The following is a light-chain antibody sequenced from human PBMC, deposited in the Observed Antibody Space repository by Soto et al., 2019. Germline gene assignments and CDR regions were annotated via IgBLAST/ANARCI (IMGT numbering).Light chain of an antibody. J-gene: IGLJ2*01. CDR3: MLYMGGGLVV. V-gene: IGLV8-61*01. CDR2: STN. CDR1: SGSVSTNYY. Sequence: QTVVTQAPSFSVSPGGTVTLTCGLTSGSVSTNYYPSWYQQTPGQAPRTLIYSTNIRSSGVPDRFSGSILGNKAALTITGAQADDESDYHCMLYMGGGLVVFGGGTKVTVL.